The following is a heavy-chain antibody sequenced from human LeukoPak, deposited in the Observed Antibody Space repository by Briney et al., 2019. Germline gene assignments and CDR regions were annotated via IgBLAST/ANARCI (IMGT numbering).Heavy chain of an antibody. D-gene: IGHD5-12*01. V-gene: IGHV1-69*13. CDR3: ARRDIVATRPFDD. CDR2: IIPIFGAP. J-gene: IGHJ4*02. Sequence: GASVTVSCKASGGTFISHGLNWVRQAPGQGLEWMGGIIPIFGAPNYAQKFQDRVTITADESTRTVYMELSSLRSEDTAVYYCARRDIVATRPFDDWGQGTLVTVSS. CDR1: GGTFISHG.